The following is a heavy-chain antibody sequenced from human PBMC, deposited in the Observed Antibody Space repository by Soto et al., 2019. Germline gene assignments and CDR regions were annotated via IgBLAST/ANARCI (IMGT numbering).Heavy chain of an antibody. Sequence: QAGGSLRLSCAASGFTVSSNYMSWVRQAPGKGLEWVSVIYSGGSTYYADSVKGRFTISRDNSKNTLYLQMNSLRAEDTAVYYCARDLGSMAGYAFDIWGQGKMVTVSS. CDR2: IYSGGST. V-gene: IGHV3-53*01. D-gene: IGHD3-10*01. J-gene: IGHJ3*02. CDR3: ARDLGSMAGYAFDI. CDR1: GFTVSSNY.